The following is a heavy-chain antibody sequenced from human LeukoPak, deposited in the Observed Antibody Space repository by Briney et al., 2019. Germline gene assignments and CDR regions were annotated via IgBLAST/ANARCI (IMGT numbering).Heavy chain of an antibody. V-gene: IGHV1-46*01. D-gene: IGHD6-25*01. CDR3: ARVPFLLSGFWDY. CDR1: GFIFTSYY. CDR2: INPSGGST. J-gene: IGHJ4*02. Sequence: GASVKVSCKASGFIFTSYYIHWVRQAPGQGLEWMGIINPSGGSTIYPQKFQGRVSMTRDTSTSTVYMEPSSLRSEDTAVYYCARVPFLLSGFWDYWGQGTLVTVSS.